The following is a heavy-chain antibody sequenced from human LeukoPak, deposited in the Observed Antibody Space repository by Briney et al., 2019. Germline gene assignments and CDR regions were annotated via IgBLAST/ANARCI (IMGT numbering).Heavy chain of an antibody. CDR1: GYTFTSYY. CDR3: ARDSWAVVVIAYWYYGMDV. D-gene: IGHD2-21*01. J-gene: IGHJ6*02. Sequence: ASVEVTCKASGYTFTSYYMHWVRQAPGQGLEWMGIINPSGGSTSYAQKFQGRVTMTRDTSTSTVYMELSSLRSEDTAVYYCARDSWAVVVIAYWYYGMDVWGQGTTVTVSS. CDR2: INPSGGST. V-gene: IGHV1-46*01.